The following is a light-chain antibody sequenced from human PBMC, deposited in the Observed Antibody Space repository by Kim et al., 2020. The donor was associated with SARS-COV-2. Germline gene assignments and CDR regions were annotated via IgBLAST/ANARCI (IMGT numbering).Light chain of an antibody. CDR3: QPYDIWPPYT. V-gene: IGKV3-15*01. CDR2: GAS. J-gene: IGKJ2*01. CDR1: QSVNSN. Sequence: EVVMTQSPATLSVSPGERATLSCRASQSVNSNLAWYQQQPGQAPRLLIYGASTRATDIPARFSGSGSGTEFTLIISSLQSEDIAVYYCQPYDIWPPYTFGQGTKLEIK.